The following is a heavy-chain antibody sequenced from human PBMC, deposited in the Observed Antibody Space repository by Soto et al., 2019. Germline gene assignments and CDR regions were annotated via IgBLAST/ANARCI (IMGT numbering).Heavy chain of an antibody. Sequence: GASVKVSCKASGGTFSSYAISWVRQAPGQGLEWMGGIIPIFGTANYAQKFQGRVTITADESTSTAYMELSSLRSEDTAVYYCARAPMEYSSSSDYYYGMGVWGQGTTVTVSS. CDR3: ARAPMEYSSSSDYYYGMGV. J-gene: IGHJ6*02. V-gene: IGHV1-69*13. CDR1: GGTFSSYA. CDR2: IIPIFGTA. D-gene: IGHD6-6*01.